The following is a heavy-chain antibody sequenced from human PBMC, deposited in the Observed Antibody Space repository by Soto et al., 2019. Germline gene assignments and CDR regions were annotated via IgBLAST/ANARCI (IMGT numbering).Heavy chain of an antibody. CDR3: ARSEEDSDYYYYGMDL. V-gene: IGHV6-1*01. CDR1: GDSVSSNSVA. J-gene: IGHJ6*02. CDR2: TYYRSRWYN. Sequence: SQTLSLTCVISGDSVSSNSVAWNWVRQSPSRGLEWLGRTYYRSRWYNDYAVSVRGRIAINPDTSKNHFSLQLNSVTPDDTAVYYCARSEEDSDYYYYGMDLWGQGTTVTVSS. D-gene: IGHD2-15*01.